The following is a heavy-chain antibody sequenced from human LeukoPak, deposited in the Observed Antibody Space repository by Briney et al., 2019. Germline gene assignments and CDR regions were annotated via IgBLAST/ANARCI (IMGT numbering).Heavy chain of an antibody. CDR1: GYTFSNYY. Sequence: ASVKVSCKASGYTFSNYYMHWVRLAPGQGLEWMGVINPSSGSTNYAQKFQGRVTITRDTSSNTVYMELSSLRFDDTGVFYCARGRLVPGVDHWGQGTLVTVSS. CDR2: INPSSGST. CDR3: ARGRLVPGVDH. J-gene: IGHJ4*02. D-gene: IGHD3-10*01. V-gene: IGHV1-46*01.